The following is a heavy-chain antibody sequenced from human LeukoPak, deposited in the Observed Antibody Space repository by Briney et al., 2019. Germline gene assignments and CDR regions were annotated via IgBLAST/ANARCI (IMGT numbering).Heavy chain of an antibody. CDR1: GGSISGYY. J-gene: IGHJ4*02. V-gene: IGHV4-59*01. D-gene: IGHD3-10*01. Sequence: TSETLSLTCTVSGGSISGYYWSWIRQPPGKELEWIGYIYYSGSTNYNPSLTSRVTISVDTSKNQFSLKLSSVTAADTAVYYCARDQRVRGVIIPFDYWGQGTLVTVSS. CDR3: ARDQRVRGVIIPFDY. CDR2: IYYSGST.